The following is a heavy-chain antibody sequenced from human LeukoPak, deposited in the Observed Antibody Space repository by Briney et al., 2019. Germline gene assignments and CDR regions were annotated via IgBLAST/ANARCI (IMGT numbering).Heavy chain of an antibody. Sequence: GGSLRLSCAASGFTFSSYETNWVRQAPGKGLEWVSYISSSGSTIYYADSVKGRFTISRDNAKNSLYLQMNSLRAEDTAVYYCAELGMIGGVWGKGTTVTISS. D-gene: IGHD3-10*02. V-gene: IGHV3-48*03. CDR1: GFTFSSYE. J-gene: IGHJ6*04. CDR3: AELGMIGGV. CDR2: ISSSGSTI.